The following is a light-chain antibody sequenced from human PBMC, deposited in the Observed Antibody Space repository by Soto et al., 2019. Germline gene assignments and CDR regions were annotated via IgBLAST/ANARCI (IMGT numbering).Light chain of an antibody. J-gene: IGKJ1*01. CDR2: AAS. CDR1: QDIRSD. CDR3: LQHNTFPWT. Sequence: DIQMTQSPSSLSASVGDRVTIACRASQDIRSDLAWYQQKPGKAPRRLVFAASSLQTGVPSRFSGDGYATDVTRIMSILQSEDFATYYCLQHNTFPWTFGHGTKVEI. V-gene: IGKV1-17*01.